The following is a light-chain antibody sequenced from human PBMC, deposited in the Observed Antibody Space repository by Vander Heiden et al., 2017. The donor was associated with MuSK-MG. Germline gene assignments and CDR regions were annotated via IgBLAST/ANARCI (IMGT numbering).Light chain of an antibody. V-gene: IGKV1-33*01. CDR1: QVISNY. Sequence: DIQMTQSPSSLSASVGDRVTITCQASQVISNYLNWYQQKPGKAPKLLIYDASNLETGVPSRFSGSGSGTDFTFTISSLQPEDIATYYCQQDDNLPITFGQGTRLEIK. J-gene: IGKJ5*01. CDR3: QQDDNLPIT. CDR2: DAS.